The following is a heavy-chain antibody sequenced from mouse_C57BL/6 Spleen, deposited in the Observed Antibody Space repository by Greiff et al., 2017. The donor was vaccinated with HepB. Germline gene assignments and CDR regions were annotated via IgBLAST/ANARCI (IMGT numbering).Heavy chain of an antibody. CDR3: ARPIYYDYDPFAY. V-gene: IGHV1-4*01. D-gene: IGHD2-4*01. J-gene: IGHJ3*01. CDR1: GYTFTSYT. Sequence: VKLVESGAELARPGASVKMSCKASGYTFTSYTMHWVKQRPGQGLEWIGYINPSSGYTKYNQKFKDKATLTADKSSSTAYMQLSSLTSEDSAVYYCARPIYYDYDPFAYWGQGTLVTVSA. CDR2: INPSSGYT.